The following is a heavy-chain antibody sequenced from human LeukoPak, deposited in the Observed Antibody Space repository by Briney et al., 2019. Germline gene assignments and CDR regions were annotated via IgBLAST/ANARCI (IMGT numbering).Heavy chain of an antibody. D-gene: IGHD6-19*01. Sequence: ASVKVSCKASGYTFTSYDINWVRQATGQGLEWMGWMNPNSGNTGYAQKFQGRVTMTRNTSISTAYMELSSLRSEDTAVYYCATTGYSGWYDYYYYGMDVWGQGTTVTVSS. CDR3: ATTGYSGWYDYYYYGMDV. V-gene: IGHV1-8*01. CDR2: MNPNSGNT. J-gene: IGHJ6*02. CDR1: GYTFTSYD.